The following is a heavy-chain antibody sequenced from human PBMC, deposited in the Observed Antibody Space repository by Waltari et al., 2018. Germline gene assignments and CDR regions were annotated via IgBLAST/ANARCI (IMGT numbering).Heavy chain of an antibody. CDR1: GFTVSTNY. V-gene: IGHV3-53*01. CDR3: ARDPSGSYPGDY. Sequence: EVQLVESGGGLIQPGGSLRLSCAASGFTVSTNYMTWVRQAPGKGLEWLSVMYRGGSTYYADSVKGRFTISRDNSKNTLYLQMNSLRAEDTAVYYCARDPSGSYPGDYWGQGTLVTVSS. CDR2: MYRGGST. J-gene: IGHJ4*02. D-gene: IGHD1-26*01.